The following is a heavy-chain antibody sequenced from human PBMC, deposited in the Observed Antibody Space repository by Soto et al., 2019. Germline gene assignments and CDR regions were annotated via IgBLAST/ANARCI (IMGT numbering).Heavy chain of an antibody. Sequence: HPGGSLRLSCAASGFRFSNNAMTWVRQAPGKGLQWVSTISSSGATTYYADSVKGRFTISRDNSKDTLYLLMSSLRVDDTAVYFCAKSWELKHPFDYWGQGALVTVSS. CDR2: ISSSGATT. D-gene: IGHD1-26*01. J-gene: IGHJ4*02. CDR3: AKSWELKHPFDY. V-gene: IGHV3-23*01. CDR1: GFRFSNNA.